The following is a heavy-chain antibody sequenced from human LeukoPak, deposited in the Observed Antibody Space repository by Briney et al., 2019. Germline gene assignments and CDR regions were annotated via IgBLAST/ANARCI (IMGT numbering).Heavy chain of an antibody. CDR3: ARDRPLLEDAFDI. CDR2: IYYSGST. Sequence: PSETLSLTCTVSGGSISSYYWSWIRQPPGKGLEWIGYIYYSGSTNYNPSLKSRVTISVDTSKNQFSLKLSSVTAAGTAVYYCARDRPLLEDAFDIWGQGTMVTVSS. CDR1: GGSISSYY. D-gene: IGHD2-15*01. J-gene: IGHJ3*02. V-gene: IGHV4-59*01.